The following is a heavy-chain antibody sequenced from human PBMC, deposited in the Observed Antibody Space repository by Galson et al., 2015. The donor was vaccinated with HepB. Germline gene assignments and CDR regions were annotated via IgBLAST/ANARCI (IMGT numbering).Heavy chain of an antibody. Sequence: SLRLSCATSGFIFSNYAMTWVRQAPGKGLEWVSAISGSGAMTYYLQSVRGRFTISRDNSKNTLFLILNSLRAEDTAVYFCAKAESAAYSISSYDLWGQGTLV. J-gene: IGHJ4*02. D-gene: IGHD6-6*01. CDR3: AKAESAAYSISSYDL. V-gene: IGHV3-23*01. CDR1: GFIFSNYA. CDR2: ISGSGAMT.